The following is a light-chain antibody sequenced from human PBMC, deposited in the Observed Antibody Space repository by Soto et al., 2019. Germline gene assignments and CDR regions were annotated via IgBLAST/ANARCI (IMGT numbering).Light chain of an antibody. Sequence: QSALTQPASVSGSPGQSITISCTGTSGDLGAYNYISWYQQHPGKAPKLMIYEVSDRPSGVSDRFSGSKSDNTASLTISGLQAEDEADYYCSSYTSSSPLWVFGGGTQLTVL. CDR2: EVS. CDR1: SGDLGAYNY. J-gene: IGLJ3*02. V-gene: IGLV2-14*01. CDR3: SSYTSSSPLWV.